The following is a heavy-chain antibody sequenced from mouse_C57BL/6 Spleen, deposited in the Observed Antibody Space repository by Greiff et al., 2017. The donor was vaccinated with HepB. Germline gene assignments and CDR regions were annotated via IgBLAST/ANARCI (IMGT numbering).Heavy chain of an antibody. J-gene: IGHJ3*01. CDR1: GYAFSSSW. V-gene: IGHV1-82*01. Sequence: QVQLQQSGPELVKPGASVKISCKASGYAFSSSWMNWVKQRPGKGLEWIGRIYPGDGDTNYNGKFKGKATLTADKSSSTAYMQLSSLTSEDSAVYFCARNGNSWGFAYWGQGTLVTVSA. CDR3: ARNGNSWGFAY. D-gene: IGHD2-1*01. CDR2: IYPGDGDT.